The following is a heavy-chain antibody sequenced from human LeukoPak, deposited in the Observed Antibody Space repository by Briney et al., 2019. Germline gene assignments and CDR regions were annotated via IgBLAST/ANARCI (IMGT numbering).Heavy chain of an antibody. CDR3: ARYYDSSGYWSTPHFDY. J-gene: IGHJ4*02. CDR1: GGSISSGGYY. Sequence: SETLSLTCTVSGGSISSGGYYWNWIRQHPGKGLEWIGYIYYSGSTYYNPSLKSRVTISVDTSKNQFSLKLSSVTAADTAVYYCARYYDSSGYWSTPHFDYWGQGTLVTVSS. CDR2: IYYSGST. V-gene: IGHV4-31*03. D-gene: IGHD3-22*01.